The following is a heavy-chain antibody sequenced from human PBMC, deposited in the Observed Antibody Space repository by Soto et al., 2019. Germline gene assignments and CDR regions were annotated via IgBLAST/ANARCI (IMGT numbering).Heavy chain of an antibody. D-gene: IGHD3-22*01. CDR1: GGTFSSYT. CDR3: ASDSSGYYFDYYYYGMDV. Sequence: SVKVSCKASGGTFSSYTISWVRQAPGQGLEWMGRIIPILGIANYAQKFQGRVTITADKSTSTAYMELSSLRSEDTAVYYCASDSSGYYFDYYYYGMDVWGQGTTVTVSS. CDR2: IIPILGIA. V-gene: IGHV1-69*02. J-gene: IGHJ6*02.